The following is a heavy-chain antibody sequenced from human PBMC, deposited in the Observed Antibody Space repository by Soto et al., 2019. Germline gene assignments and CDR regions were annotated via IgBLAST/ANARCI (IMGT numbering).Heavy chain of an antibody. D-gene: IGHD3-10*01. V-gene: IGHV2-70*11. CDR3: ARMRFGEPPID. CDR1: GFSLSTSGMC. CDR2: IDLDDDK. Sequence: SGPTLVKPTQTLTLTCTFSGFSLSTSGMCVSWIRQPPGKAREWLARIDLDDDKYYSKTLKTRLTISKDTSKNQVVLTMTNMDPVDTATYYRARMRFGEPPIDWGQGTLVTVSS. J-gene: IGHJ4*02.